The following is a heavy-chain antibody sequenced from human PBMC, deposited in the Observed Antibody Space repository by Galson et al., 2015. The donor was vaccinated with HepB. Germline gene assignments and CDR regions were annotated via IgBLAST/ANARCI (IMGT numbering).Heavy chain of an antibody. V-gene: IGHV3-11*05. J-gene: IGHJ4*02. CDR2: ISGRSTHT. Sequence: SLRLSCAVSGITFSDYYMSWIRQAPGKGLEWVSYISGRSTHTNYADSVAGRFTVSRDNAQKSLYLQMNNLRVDDTAVYYCARANGDIPLDWGRGTLVTVSS. D-gene: IGHD2-8*02. CDR1: GITFSDYY. CDR3: ARANGDIPLD.